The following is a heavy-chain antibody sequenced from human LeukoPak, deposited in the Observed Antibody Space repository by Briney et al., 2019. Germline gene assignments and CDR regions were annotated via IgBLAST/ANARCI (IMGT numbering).Heavy chain of an antibody. CDR3: ARVRSYYYYYYMDV. CDR1: GFTFSSYG. CDR2: IRYDGSNK. D-gene: IGHD1-26*01. Sequence: PGGSLRLSCAASGFTFSSYGMHWVRQAPGKGLEWVAFIRYDGSNKYYADSVKGRFTTSRDNAKNSLYLQMNSLRAEDTAVYYCARVRSYYYYYYMDVWGKGTTVTVSS. V-gene: IGHV3-30*02. J-gene: IGHJ6*03.